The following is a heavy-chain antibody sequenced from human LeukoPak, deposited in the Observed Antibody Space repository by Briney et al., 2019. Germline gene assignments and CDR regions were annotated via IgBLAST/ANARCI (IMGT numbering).Heavy chain of an antibody. CDR1: GGSFSGYY. J-gene: IGHJ4*02. Sequence: SETLSLTCAVYGGSFSGYYWSWVRQPPGKGLEWVGEINHSGSTNYNPSLKSRVTISVDTSKNQFSLKLSSVTAADTAVYYCARGSRYWGQGTLVTVSS. CDR2: INHSGST. CDR3: ARGSRY. V-gene: IGHV4-34*01.